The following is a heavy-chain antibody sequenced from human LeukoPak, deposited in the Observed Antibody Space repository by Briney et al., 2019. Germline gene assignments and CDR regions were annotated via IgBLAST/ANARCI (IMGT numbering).Heavy chain of an antibody. CDR1: GGSVSSGISY. J-gene: IGHJ4*02. D-gene: IGHD6-13*01. V-gene: IGHV4-61*01. Sequence: SETLSLTCSVSGGSVSSGISYWSWIRHPPGEGLEWIAYISDSGGSDYNPSLRGGVTISLDTSKNQFSLRLTSVTAADTAVYYCARVTAAGTGPDYWGQGTLVTVSS. CDR3: ARVTAAGTGPDY. CDR2: ISDSGGS.